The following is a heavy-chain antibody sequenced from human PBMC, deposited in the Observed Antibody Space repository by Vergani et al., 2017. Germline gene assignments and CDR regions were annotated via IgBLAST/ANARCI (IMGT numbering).Heavy chain of an antibody. J-gene: IGHJ4*02. CDR2: INPSGGST. V-gene: IGHV1-46*01. CDR1: GYTFTSYY. D-gene: IGHD3-10*01. Sequence: QVQLVQSGAEVKKPGASVKVSCKASGYTFTSYYMHWVRQAPGQGLEWRGIINPSGGSTSDAQKFQGRVTMTRDTSTSTVYMELSSLRSEDTAVYYCAREDNGNYGSGHVFDYWGQGTLVTVSS. CDR3: AREDNGNYGSGHVFDY.